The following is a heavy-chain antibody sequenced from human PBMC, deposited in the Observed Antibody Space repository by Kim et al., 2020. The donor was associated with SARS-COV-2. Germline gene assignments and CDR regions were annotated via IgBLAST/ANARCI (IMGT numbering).Heavy chain of an antibody. Sequence: SETLSLTCTVSGGSISSSSYYWGWIRQPPGKGLEWIGSIYYSGSTYYNPSLKSRVTISVDTSKNQFSLKLSSVTAADTAVYYCARHRERYYYDSSSSSLRGRPEVNWFDPWGQGTLVTVSS. CDR3: ARHRERYYYDSSSSSLRGRPEVNWFDP. J-gene: IGHJ5*02. V-gene: IGHV4-39*01. CDR1: GGSISSSSYY. D-gene: IGHD3-22*01. CDR2: IYYSGST.